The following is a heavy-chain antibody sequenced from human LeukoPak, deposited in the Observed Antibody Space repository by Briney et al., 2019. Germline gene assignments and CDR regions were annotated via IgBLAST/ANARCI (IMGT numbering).Heavy chain of an antibody. Sequence: SETLSLTCTVSGGSISSYYWSWIRQPPGKGLEWIAYIYYSGSTNYNPSLKSRVTISVDTSKNQFSLKLSSVTAADTAVYYCAREIVLWFGPAWFDPWGQGTLVTVSS. V-gene: IGHV4-59*01. J-gene: IGHJ5*02. D-gene: IGHD3-10*01. CDR2: IYYSGST. CDR1: GGSISSYY. CDR3: AREIVLWFGPAWFDP.